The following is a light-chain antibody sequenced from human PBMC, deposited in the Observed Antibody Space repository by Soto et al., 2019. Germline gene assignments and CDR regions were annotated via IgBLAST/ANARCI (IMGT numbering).Light chain of an antibody. CDR2: ANI. J-gene: IGLJ1*01. CDR1: SSNIGAGFD. CDR3: SLYTSENAYV. Sequence: QSVLTQPPSVSGAPGQRVTISCTGSSSNIGAGFDVHWYHQIAGTAPKLLISANINRPSGVPDRFSGSKSGNTASLTISGLQAADEADYYCSLYTSENAYVFGTGTKLTVL. V-gene: IGLV1-40*01.